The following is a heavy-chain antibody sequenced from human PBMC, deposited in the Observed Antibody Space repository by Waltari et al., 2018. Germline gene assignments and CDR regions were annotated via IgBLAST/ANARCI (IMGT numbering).Heavy chain of an antibody. CDR1: GYTFTSYA. Sequence: QVQLVQSGAEVKKPGASVKVSCKASGYTFTSYAMHWVRQAPGQRLEWMGWINAGNGNTKYSQEFQGRVTITRDTSASTAYMELSSLRSEDMAVYYCARGKKEYSKGYYYYMDVWGKGTTVTVSS. CDR3: ARGKKEYSKGYYYYMDV. V-gene: IGHV1-3*03. CDR2: INAGNGNT. J-gene: IGHJ6*03. D-gene: IGHD4-4*01.